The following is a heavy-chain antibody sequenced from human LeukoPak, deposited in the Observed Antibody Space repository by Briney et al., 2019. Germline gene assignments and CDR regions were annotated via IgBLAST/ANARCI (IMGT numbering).Heavy chain of an antibody. CDR1: GFTFRSYI. D-gene: IGHD1-26*01. V-gene: IGHV3-21*01. CDR3: ARVRGSYSSDY. J-gene: IGHJ4*02. Sequence: GGSLRLSCTASGFTFRSYIMNWVRQAPGKGLEWVSTISSISHYIYYADSVKGRFTISRDNAENSLYLQMNSLRAEDMAVYYCARVRGSYSSDYWGQGTLVTVSS. CDR2: ISSISHYI.